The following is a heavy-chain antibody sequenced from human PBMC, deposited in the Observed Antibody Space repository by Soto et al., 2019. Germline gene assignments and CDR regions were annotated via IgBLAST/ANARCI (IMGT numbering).Heavy chain of an antibody. D-gene: IGHD3-10*01. CDR3: ARGEEGSGRIFDY. Sequence: QVQLQQSGPGLVTPSQTLSLTCTISGDSVSSNTADWNWIRQSPSRGLEWLGRTYYRSKWYNDYAVFVKSRIIINPDTSKNQFSLQLSSVTPEDTAVYYCARGEEGSGRIFDYWGQGTLVTVSS. J-gene: IGHJ4*02. V-gene: IGHV6-1*01. CDR1: GDSVSSNTAD. CDR2: TYYRSKWYN.